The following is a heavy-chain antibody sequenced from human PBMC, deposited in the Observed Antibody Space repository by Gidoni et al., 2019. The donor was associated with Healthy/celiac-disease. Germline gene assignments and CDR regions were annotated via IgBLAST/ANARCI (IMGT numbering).Heavy chain of an antibody. Sequence: QVQLVESGGGVVQPGRSLRLSCAASGFTFSSYGMHWVRQAPGKGMEWVEVISYDGSNKYYADSVKGRFTISRDNSKNTLYLQMNSLRAEDTAVYYCAKDLDLEIAVAGTLDYWGQGTLVTVSS. CDR3: AKDLDLEIAVAGTLDY. D-gene: IGHD6-19*01. V-gene: IGHV3-30*18. CDR2: ISYDGSNK. CDR1: GFTFSSYG. J-gene: IGHJ4*02.